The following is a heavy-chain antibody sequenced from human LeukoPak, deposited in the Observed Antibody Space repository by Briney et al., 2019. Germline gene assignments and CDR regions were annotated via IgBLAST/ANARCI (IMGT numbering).Heavy chain of an antibody. CDR2: INPTGGST. J-gene: IGHJ4*02. V-gene: IGHV1-46*01. D-gene: IGHD6-6*01. CDR1: GYTFPSYF. CDR3: ARTAARRFDY. Sequence: ASVKVSCKASGYTFPSYFMHWVRQAPGQGLEWMGIINPTGGSTTYAQKLQGRVTMTRDTSTSTVYMELSSLRSDDTAVYYCARTAARRFDYWGQGTLVTVSS.